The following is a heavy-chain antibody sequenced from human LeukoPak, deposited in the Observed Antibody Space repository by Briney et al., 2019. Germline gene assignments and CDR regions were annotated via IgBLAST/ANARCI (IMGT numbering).Heavy chain of an antibody. Sequence: ASVKVSCKASGYTFTGYYMHWVRQAPGQGLEWMGWINTNTGNPTYAQGFTGRFVFSLETSVSTAYLQISSLKAEDTAVYYCARDSGDYYFDYWGQGTLVTVSS. CDR2: INTNTGNP. CDR1: GYTFTGYY. CDR3: ARDSGDYYFDY. V-gene: IGHV7-4-1*02. D-gene: IGHD3-10*01. J-gene: IGHJ4*02.